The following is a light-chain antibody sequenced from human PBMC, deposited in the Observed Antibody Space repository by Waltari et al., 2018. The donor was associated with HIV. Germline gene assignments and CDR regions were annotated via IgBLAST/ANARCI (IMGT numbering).Light chain of an antibody. J-gene: IGKJ4*01. V-gene: IGKV1-33*01. CDR1: QDINNY. CDR3: QQYDNLPLT. CDR2: DAS. Sequence: DIQMTQSPSSLSASVGYRVTITCQASQDINNYLNWYQQKPGKAPKLLIYDASNFETGVPSRFSGSGSGTDFTFTISSLQPEDIATYYCQQYDNLPLTFGGGTKVEIK.